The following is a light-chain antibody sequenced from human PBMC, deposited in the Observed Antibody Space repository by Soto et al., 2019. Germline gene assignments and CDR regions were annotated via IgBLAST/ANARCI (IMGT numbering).Light chain of an antibody. V-gene: IGKV3-11*01. CDR1: QSVSVS. J-gene: IGKJ4*01. CDR2: DAS. CDR3: QEGTYWPA. Sequence: EIVLTQSPGTLSLSPGDRATLSCRASQSVSVSLGWYQQKPGQAPRLIIYDASVRATGIPARFSGSGSGTDFTLTISSLEPEDFAVYYCQEGTYWPAFGGGTKVDIK.